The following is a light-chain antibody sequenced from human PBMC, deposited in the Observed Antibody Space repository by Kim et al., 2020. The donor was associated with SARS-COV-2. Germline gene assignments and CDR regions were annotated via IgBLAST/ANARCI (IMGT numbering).Light chain of an antibody. CDR3: GSWDSILNGAV. V-gene: IGLV1-51*01. CDR1: TSNMTNYA. CDR2: DND. J-gene: IGLJ2*01. Sequence: GPRGTITCSGRTSNMTNYAVSGYYQVPGAAPKLLIYDNDKRPSGVPDRFSGSKSGTSATLGITGLQTGDEADYYCGSWDSILNGAVFGGGTQLTVL.